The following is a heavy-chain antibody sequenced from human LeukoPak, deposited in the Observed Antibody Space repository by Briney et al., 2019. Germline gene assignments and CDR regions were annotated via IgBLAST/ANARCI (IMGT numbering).Heavy chain of an antibody. V-gene: IGHV1-69*04. Sequence: SVKVSCKASGYTFTSYGISWVRQAPGQGLEWMGRIIPILGIANYAQKFQGRVTITADKSTSTAYMELSSLRSEDTAVYYCARPREDYGGNYYYGMDVWGQGTTVTVSS. D-gene: IGHD4-23*01. CDR3: ARPREDYGGNYYYGMDV. CDR1: GYTFTSYG. J-gene: IGHJ6*02. CDR2: IIPILGIA.